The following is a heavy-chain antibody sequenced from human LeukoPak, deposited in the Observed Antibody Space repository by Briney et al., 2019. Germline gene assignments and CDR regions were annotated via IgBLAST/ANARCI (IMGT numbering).Heavy chain of an antibody. CDR3: ARGGGYYYGSGSPPWYYYGMDV. J-gene: IGHJ6*02. CDR2: INPNSGGT. Sequence: ASVKVSCKASGYTFTGYYMHWVRQAPGQGLEWMGWINPNSGGTNYAQKFQGWVTMTRDTSISTAYMELSRLRSDDTAVYYCARGGGYYYGSGSPPWYYYGMDVWGQGTTVTVSS. CDR1: GYTFTGYY. D-gene: IGHD3-10*01. V-gene: IGHV1-2*04.